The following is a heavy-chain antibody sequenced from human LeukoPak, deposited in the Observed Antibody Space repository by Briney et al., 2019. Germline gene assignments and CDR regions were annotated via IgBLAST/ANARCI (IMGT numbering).Heavy chain of an antibody. V-gene: IGHV4-4*07. CDR2: IYTSGST. Sequence: PSETLSLTCAVSGGSISSYYWSWIQQPAGKGLEWIGRIYTSGSTTYNPSLKSRVTMSVDTSKNQFSLKLTSVTAADTAVYYCARRGSDWYFDLWGRGTLVTVSS. D-gene: IGHD2-15*01. J-gene: IGHJ2*01. CDR1: GGSISSYY. CDR3: ARRGSDWYFDL.